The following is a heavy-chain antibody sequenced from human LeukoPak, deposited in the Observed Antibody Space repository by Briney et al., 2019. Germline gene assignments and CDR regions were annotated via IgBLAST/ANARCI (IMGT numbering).Heavy chain of an antibody. J-gene: IGHJ3*01. CDR3: AKVDPPIAVGAPGDAFDL. D-gene: IGHD6-19*01. CDR1: GYSFSTFG. V-gene: IGHV1-18*01. Sequence: DSAKVSCEASGYSFSTFGITWVRQAPGQGLEWMGWISPYDDSTAYGQKFEGRVTMTRDTSTNTAYMELRSLTSDDTALYYCAKVDPPIAVGAPGDAFDLWGQGTMVIVSS. CDR2: ISPYDDST.